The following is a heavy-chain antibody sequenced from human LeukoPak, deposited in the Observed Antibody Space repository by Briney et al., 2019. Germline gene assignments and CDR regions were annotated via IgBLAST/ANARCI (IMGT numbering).Heavy chain of an antibody. V-gene: IGHV3-21*01. CDR2: ISSSSSYI. CDR1: GFTLSSYS. D-gene: IGHD4-17*01. J-gene: IGHJ4*02. Sequence: GGSLRLSCAASGFTLSSYSMNWVRQAPGKGLEWVSSISSSSSYIYYADSVKGRFTISRDNAKNSLYLQMNSLRAEDTAVYYCARVRVYGDYREFDYWGQGTLVTVSS. CDR3: ARVRVYGDYREFDY.